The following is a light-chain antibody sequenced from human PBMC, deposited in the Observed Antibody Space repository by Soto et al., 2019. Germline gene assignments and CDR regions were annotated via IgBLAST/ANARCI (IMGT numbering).Light chain of an antibody. Sequence: DIQMTQSPSTLSASVGDRVTITCRASQSINNWLPWYQQKPGKAPKVMIYKASSLQSGVPSRFSGGGSGTEFSLTITNLQPDDFGTYYCQHYHSYPYTFGQGTTLEIK. CDR3: QHYHSYPYT. V-gene: IGKV1-5*03. J-gene: IGKJ2*01. CDR2: KAS. CDR1: QSINNW.